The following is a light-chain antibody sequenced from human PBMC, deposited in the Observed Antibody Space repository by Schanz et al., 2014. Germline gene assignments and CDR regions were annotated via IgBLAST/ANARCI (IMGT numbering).Light chain of an antibody. Sequence: IQLTQSPSSLSASVGDRVTISCRASEDITVFLAWYQQKPGKVPKLLIYAASILQSGVPSRFSGSGSGTEFSLTISSLQPGDFATYYCQQYDTYSPFTFGPGTKVDIK. V-gene: IGKV1-5*01. CDR2: AAS. CDR3: QQYDTYSPFT. CDR1: EDITVF. J-gene: IGKJ3*01.